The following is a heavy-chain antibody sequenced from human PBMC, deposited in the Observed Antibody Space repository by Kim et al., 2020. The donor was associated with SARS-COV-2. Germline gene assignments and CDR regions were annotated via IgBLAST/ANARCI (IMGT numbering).Heavy chain of an antibody. CDR3: ARPMNYYGSGSYYGPFDY. Sequence: SETLSLTCTVSGGSISSSSYYWGWIRQPPGKGLEWIGSIYYSGSTYYNPSLKSRVTISVDTSKNQFSLKLSSVTAADTAVYYCARPMNYYGSGSYYGPFDYWGQGTLGPRSS. D-gene: IGHD3-10*01. J-gene: IGHJ4*02. V-gene: IGHV4-39*01. CDR2: IYYSGST. CDR1: GGSISSSSYY.